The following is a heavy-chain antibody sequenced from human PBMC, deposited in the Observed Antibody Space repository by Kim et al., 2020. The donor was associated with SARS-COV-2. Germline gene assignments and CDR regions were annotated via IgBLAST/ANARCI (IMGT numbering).Heavy chain of an antibody. J-gene: IGHJ4*02. CDR2: ISGSGGST. CDR1: GFTFSSYA. CDR3: AKAGYSPGIYGDYVDYFDY. V-gene: IGHV3-23*01. Sequence: GGSLRLSCAASGFTFSSYAMSWVRQAPGKGLEWVSAISGSGGSTYYADSVKGRFTISRDNSKNTLYLQMNSLRAEDTAVYYCAKAGYSPGIYGDYVDYFDYWGQGTLVTVSS. D-gene: IGHD4-17*01.